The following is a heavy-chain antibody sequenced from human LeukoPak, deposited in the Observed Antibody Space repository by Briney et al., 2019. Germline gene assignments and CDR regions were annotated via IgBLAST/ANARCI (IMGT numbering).Heavy chain of an antibody. Sequence: GGPLRLSCAASGYTFSNARMSWVRQAPGKGLEWVGRIKRKTDGGTTDYAAPVKGRVSISRDDSKNTLYLQMNSLKTEDTAVYYCSRNSGTLPGYASDIWGQGTMLTVSS. J-gene: IGHJ3*02. D-gene: IGHD6-13*01. CDR1: GYTFSNAR. CDR2: IKRKTDGGTT. CDR3: SRNSGTLPGYASDI. V-gene: IGHV3-15*01.